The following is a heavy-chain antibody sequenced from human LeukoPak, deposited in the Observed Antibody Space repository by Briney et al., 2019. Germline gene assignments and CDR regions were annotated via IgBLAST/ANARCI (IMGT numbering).Heavy chain of an antibody. J-gene: IGHJ4*02. CDR1: GFTFSSYI. CDR2: ISYDGINK. Sequence: GSLRLSCAASGFTFSSYIMHWVRQTPGKGLEWVAVISYDGINKYYADSVKGRFTISRDNSNNTLYLQMNSLRVEDTAVYYCAKGYYYDSSGYCHFDYWGQGTLVTVSS. D-gene: IGHD3-22*01. CDR3: AKGYYYDSSGYCHFDY. V-gene: IGHV3-30*04.